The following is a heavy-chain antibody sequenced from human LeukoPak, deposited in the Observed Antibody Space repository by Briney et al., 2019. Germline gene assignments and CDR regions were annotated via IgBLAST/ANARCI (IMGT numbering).Heavy chain of an antibody. CDR1: GLTFSNHW. J-gene: IGHJ4*02. Sequence: GGSLRLSCVVSGLTFSNHWMRWVRQAPGKGLVWVSHINNEGSDTRYADSVKGRFTISRDNGKNTVYLQMNSLRADDAAVYYCATKAGNFQERVSLDYWGQGILVTVSS. CDR2: INNEGSDT. D-gene: IGHD1-1*01. V-gene: IGHV3-74*01. CDR3: ATKAGNFQERVSLDY.